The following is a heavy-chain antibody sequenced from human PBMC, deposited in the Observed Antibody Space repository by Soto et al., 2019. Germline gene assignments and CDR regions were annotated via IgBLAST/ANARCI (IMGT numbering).Heavy chain of an antibody. V-gene: IGHV3-30*18. CDR2: ISYDGSNK. Sequence: GGSLRLSCAASGFTFSSYGMHWVRQAPGKGLEWVAVISYDGSNKYYADSVKGRFTISRDNSKNTLYLQMNSLRAEDTAVYYCAKELDTSYGFIYYGMDVWGQGTTVTVSS. D-gene: IGHD5-18*01. CDR1: GFTFSSYG. CDR3: AKELDTSYGFIYYGMDV. J-gene: IGHJ6*02.